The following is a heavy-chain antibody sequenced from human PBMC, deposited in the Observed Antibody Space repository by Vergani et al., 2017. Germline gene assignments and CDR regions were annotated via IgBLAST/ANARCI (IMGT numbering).Heavy chain of an antibody. D-gene: IGHD5-12*01. CDR3: AKANPRNSGYDYLYYDHAMDV. CDR1: GFTFNHYA. V-gene: IGHV3-23*01. J-gene: IGHJ6*02. CDR2: INGSGGST. Sequence: EVQLLESGGDLVQPGGSLRLSCAASGFTFNHYAMNWVRQAPGKGLEWVSGINGSGGSTYYAGSVKGRFTISRDSSKNTLYLQMNSLSAGDTAVYYCAKANPRNSGYDYLYYDHAMDVWGQGTTVTVSS.